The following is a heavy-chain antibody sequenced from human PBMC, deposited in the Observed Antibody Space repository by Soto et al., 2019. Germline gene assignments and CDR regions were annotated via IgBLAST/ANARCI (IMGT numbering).Heavy chain of an antibody. CDR3: ARNTAWKVDY. V-gene: IGHV4-39*01. J-gene: IGHJ4*01. D-gene: IGHD1-1*01. Sequence: SETLSLTCTVSGAAIRSSTYQWGWIRQPPGRGLEWIGSAYYSESTYYNPSLKSRVTISVDTSKNQFSLKVSSVTAADTAVYYCARNTAWKVDYWGQGRLITVSS. CDR1: GAAIRSSTYQ. CDR2: AYYSEST.